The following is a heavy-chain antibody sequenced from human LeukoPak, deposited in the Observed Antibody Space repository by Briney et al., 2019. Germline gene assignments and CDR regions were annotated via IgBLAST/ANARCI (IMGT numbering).Heavy chain of an antibody. CDR1: GFAFSDYE. CDR3: ASTMWGFDY. D-gene: IGHD3-3*01. V-gene: IGHV3-48*03. Sequence: GGSLRLSCASSGFAFSDYEINWVRQAPGKGLEWVSYISSSGSIIYYADSVQGRFTISRDNAKRSLFLQMNSLRVEDTAVYYCASTMWGFDYWGQGTLVTVSS. CDR2: ISSSGSII. J-gene: IGHJ4*02.